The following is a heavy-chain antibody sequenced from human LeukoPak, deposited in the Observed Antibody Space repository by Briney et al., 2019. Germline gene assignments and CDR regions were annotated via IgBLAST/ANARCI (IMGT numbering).Heavy chain of an antibody. CDR2: INQGGSEK. V-gene: IGHV3-7*01. J-gene: IGHJ5*02. CDR3: ATRGP. CDR1: GFTFSTYW. Sequence: GGSLRLSCAPSGFTFSTYWMGWVRQAPGKGLEWLANINQGGSEKYYVDSVKGRFTISRDNSKNTLYLQMNGLRAEDTAVYFCATRGPWGQGTLVTVSS.